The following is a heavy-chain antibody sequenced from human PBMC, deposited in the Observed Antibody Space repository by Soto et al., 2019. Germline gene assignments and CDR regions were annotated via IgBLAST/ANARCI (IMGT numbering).Heavy chain of an antibody. V-gene: IGHV4-34*01. CDR2: INHSGST. CDR1: GGSFSNYY. CDR3: ARGPSDIVLVVTATGNYFDY. Sequence: QVQLQQWGAGLLKPSETLSLTCAVYGGSFSNYYWSWIRQPPGKGLEWIGEINHSGSTNYNPSLKRRVTISIDTSKNQFSLKLSSVTAADTAVYYCARGPSDIVLVVTATGNYFDYWGQGTLVTVSS. J-gene: IGHJ4*02. D-gene: IGHD2-8*02.